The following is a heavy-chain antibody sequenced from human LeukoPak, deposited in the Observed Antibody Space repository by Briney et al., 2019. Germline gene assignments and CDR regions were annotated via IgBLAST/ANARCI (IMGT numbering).Heavy chain of an antibody. CDR1: GGSFSGFY. CDR3: ARGLRKWLRDPFDY. J-gene: IGHJ4*02. Sequence: PSETLSLTCAVYGGSFSGFYWNWIRQPPGKGLEWIGEINHSGSTNYNPSLKSRVTISVDTSKNQFSLKLNSVTAADTAVYHCARGLRKWLRDPFDYWGQGTLVTVSS. V-gene: IGHV4-34*01. D-gene: IGHD5-12*01. CDR2: INHSGST.